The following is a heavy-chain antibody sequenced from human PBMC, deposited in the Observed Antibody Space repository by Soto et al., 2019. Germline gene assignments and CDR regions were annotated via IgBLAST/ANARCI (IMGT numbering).Heavy chain of an antibody. D-gene: IGHD6-13*01. Sequence: ASVKVSCKASGYTFPGYYMHWVRQAPGQGLEWMGWINPNSGGTNYAQKFQGWVTMTRDTSISTAYMELRRLRSDDAAVYYCARGLVGIAAGTKLVDAFDIWGQGTMVTVSS. J-gene: IGHJ3*02. CDR1: GYTFPGYY. CDR2: INPNSGGT. V-gene: IGHV1-2*04. CDR3: ARGLVGIAAGTKLVDAFDI.